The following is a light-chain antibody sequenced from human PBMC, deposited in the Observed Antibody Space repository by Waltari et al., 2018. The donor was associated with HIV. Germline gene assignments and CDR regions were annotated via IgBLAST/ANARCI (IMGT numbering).Light chain of an antibody. CDR1: HSVGIN. CDR2: GAS. Sequence: EMVVTQSPATVSVSLGERATLSCRASHSVGINLAWYQQKPGQAPRLLIYGASTRVTDSPGRFSGSGSGTDFTLTISSLQSEDSAVYYCQQYSNRPPWTFGQGTKVEI. CDR3: QQYSNRPPWT. J-gene: IGKJ1*01. V-gene: IGKV3-15*01.